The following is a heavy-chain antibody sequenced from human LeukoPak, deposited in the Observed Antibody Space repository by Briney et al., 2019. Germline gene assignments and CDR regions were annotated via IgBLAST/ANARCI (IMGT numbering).Heavy chain of an antibody. CDR1: GFTFSRFW. J-gene: IGHJ4*02. Sequence: GGSLRLSCAASGFTFSRFWMSWVRQAPGKGLEWVANINEDGGEKCYVDSVKGRFTISRDNAKNSLYLQMNSLRVEDTAVYYCARARWTSSWLTYFDYWGQGTLVTVSS. D-gene: IGHD6-13*01. CDR2: INEDGGEK. V-gene: IGHV3-7*01. CDR3: ARARWTSSWLTYFDY.